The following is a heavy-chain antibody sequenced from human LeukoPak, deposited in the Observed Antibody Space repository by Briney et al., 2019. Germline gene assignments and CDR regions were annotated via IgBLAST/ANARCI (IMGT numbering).Heavy chain of an antibody. D-gene: IGHD3-22*01. V-gene: IGHV5-51*01. CDR3: ARRNYYDSSAYYLDY. Sequence: GESLKISCKSSGYSFTNYWIGWVRQMPGKGLEWMGIIYPGDSDTTYSPSFQGQVTISADKSINTAYLQWSSLKASDTAMYYCARRNYYDSSAYYLDYWGQGTLVTVSS. CDR1: GYSFTNYW. J-gene: IGHJ4*02. CDR2: IYPGDSDT.